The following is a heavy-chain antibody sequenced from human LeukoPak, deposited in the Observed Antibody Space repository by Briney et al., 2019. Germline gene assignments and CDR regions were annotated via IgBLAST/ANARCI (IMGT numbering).Heavy chain of an antibody. J-gene: IGHJ4*02. CDR3: ASQIGGYPRD. V-gene: IGHV4-39*07. Sequence: SETLSLTCTVSGGSISSSSYYWGWIRQPPGKGLEWIGSIYYSGSTYYNPSLKSRVTISVDTSKNQFSLKLSSVTAADTAVYHCASQIGGYPRDWGQGTLVTVSS. CDR1: GGSISSSSYY. CDR2: IYYSGST. D-gene: IGHD5-12*01.